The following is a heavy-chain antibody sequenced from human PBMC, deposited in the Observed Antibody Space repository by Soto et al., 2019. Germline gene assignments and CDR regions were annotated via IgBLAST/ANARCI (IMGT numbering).Heavy chain of an antibody. Sequence: GGSLRLSCAASGFTFSSYAMSWVRQAPGKGLEWVSAISGSGGSTYYADSVKGRFTISRDNSKNTLYLQMNSLRSEDTAVYYCAAVRYGSGSYYNEDYWGQGTLVTVSS. CDR1: GFTFSSYA. J-gene: IGHJ4*02. CDR3: AAVRYGSGSYYNEDY. D-gene: IGHD3-10*01. V-gene: IGHV3-23*01. CDR2: ISGSGGST.